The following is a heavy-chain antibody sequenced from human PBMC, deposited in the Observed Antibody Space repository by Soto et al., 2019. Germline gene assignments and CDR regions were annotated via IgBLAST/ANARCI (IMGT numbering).Heavy chain of an antibody. D-gene: IGHD3-10*01. CDR2: INPSGGST. Sequence: GASVKVSCKASGHTFTSYYMHWVRQAPGQGLEWMGIINPSGGSTSYAQKFQGRVTMTRDTSTSTVYMELSSLRSEDTAVYYCARSLTMVRGVPNFDYWGQGTLVTVSS. CDR1: GHTFTSYY. J-gene: IGHJ4*02. CDR3: ARSLTMVRGVPNFDY. V-gene: IGHV1-46*01.